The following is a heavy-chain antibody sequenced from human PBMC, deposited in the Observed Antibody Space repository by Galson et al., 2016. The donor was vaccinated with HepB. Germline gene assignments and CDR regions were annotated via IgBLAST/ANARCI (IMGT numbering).Heavy chain of an antibody. CDR2: IKGDGSLK. CDR1: GLRFSGLW. V-gene: IGHV3-7*01. D-gene: IGHD2-21*01. Sequence: SLRLSCAVSGLRFSGLWMDWVRQAPGKGLEWVANIKGDGSLKFYVDSVRGRFTISRDNAKNSVYLQMNSLTVEDTGVYYCAREGIGDYFDWGQGALVTVSS. CDR3: AREGIGDYFD. J-gene: IGHJ4*02.